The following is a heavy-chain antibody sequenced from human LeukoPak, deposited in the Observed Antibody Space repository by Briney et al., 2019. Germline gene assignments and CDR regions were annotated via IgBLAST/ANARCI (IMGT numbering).Heavy chain of an antibody. CDR3: ARYRRKQWLVGVFDFDY. D-gene: IGHD6-19*01. CDR1: GYTFTSYA. Sequence: ASVKVSCKASGYTFTSYAMNWVRQAPGQGLEWMGWINTNTGNPTYAQGFTGRFVFSLDTSVSTAYLQISSLKAEDTAVYYCARYRRKQWLVGVFDFDYWGQGTLVTVSS. J-gene: IGHJ4*02. CDR2: INTNTGNP. V-gene: IGHV7-4-1*02.